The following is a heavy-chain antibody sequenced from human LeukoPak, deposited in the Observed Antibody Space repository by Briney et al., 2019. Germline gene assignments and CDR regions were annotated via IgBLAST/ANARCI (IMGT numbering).Heavy chain of an antibody. D-gene: IGHD6-13*01. CDR1: GGSFSGYY. Sequence: SETLSLTCAVYGGSFSGYYWSWIRQPPGKGLEWIGEINHSGSTNYNPPLKSRVTISVDTSKNQFSLKLSSVTAADTAVYYCARGGVIAAAARRYFDYWGQGTLVTVSS. V-gene: IGHV4-34*01. J-gene: IGHJ4*02. CDR2: INHSGST. CDR3: ARGGVIAAAARRYFDY.